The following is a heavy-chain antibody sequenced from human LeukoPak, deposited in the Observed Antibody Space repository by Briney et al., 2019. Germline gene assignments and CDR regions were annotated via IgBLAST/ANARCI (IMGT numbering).Heavy chain of an antibody. Sequence: GGSLRLSCAASGFTFSTHAMSWVRQAPGKGLEWVSAVTSGGSTYNADSVKGRFTISRDDSKNMLYLQMNSLRAEETAVYYCAKDRSYMILDFWGQGTLVTVSS. D-gene: IGHD3-22*01. V-gene: IGHV3-23*01. J-gene: IGHJ4*02. CDR2: VTSGGST. CDR3: AKDRSYMILDF. CDR1: GFTFSTHA.